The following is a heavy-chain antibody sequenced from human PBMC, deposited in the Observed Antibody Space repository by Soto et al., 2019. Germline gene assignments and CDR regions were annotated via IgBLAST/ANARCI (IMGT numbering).Heavy chain of an antibody. D-gene: IGHD5-18*01. CDR2: INHSGST. CDR1: GGSFSGYY. J-gene: IGHJ4*02. Sequence: PSETLSLTCAVYGGSFSGYYWSWIRQPPGKGLEWIGEINHSGSTNYNPSLKSRVTISVDTSKNQFSLKLGSVTAADTAVYYCARGDEDTAMVTFDYWGQGTLVTVSS. V-gene: IGHV4-34*01. CDR3: ARGDEDTAMVTFDY.